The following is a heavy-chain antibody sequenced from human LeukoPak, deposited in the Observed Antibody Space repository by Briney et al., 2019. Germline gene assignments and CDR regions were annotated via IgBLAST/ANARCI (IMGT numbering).Heavy chain of an antibody. D-gene: IGHD3-3*01. CDR1: GSTFSSYA. CDR2: ISGSGGST. V-gene: IGHV3-23*01. CDR3: AKDVLRFLEWLLDY. J-gene: IGHJ4*02. Sequence: PGGSLRLSCAASGSTFSSYAMSWVRQAPGKGLEWVSAISGSGGSTYYADSVKGRFTISRDNSKNTLYLQMNSLRAEDTAVYYCAKDVLRFLEWLLDYWGQGTLVTVSS.